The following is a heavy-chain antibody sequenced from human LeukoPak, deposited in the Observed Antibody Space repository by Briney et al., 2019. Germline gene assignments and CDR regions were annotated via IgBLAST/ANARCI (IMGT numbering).Heavy chain of an antibody. J-gene: IGHJ4*02. D-gene: IGHD5-24*01. Sequence: PSETLSLTCAVYGGSFSGYYRSWIRQPPGKGLEWIGEINHSGSTNYNPSPKSRVTISVDTSKNQFSLKLSSVTAADTAVYYCASRRKMATIDYWGQGTLVTVSS. CDR1: GGSFSGYY. V-gene: IGHV4-34*01. CDR2: INHSGST. CDR3: ASRRKMATIDY.